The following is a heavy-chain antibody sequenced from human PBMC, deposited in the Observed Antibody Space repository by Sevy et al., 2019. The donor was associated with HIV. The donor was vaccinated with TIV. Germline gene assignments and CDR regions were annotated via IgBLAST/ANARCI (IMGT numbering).Heavy chain of an antibody. CDR1: GFTFSSYG. CDR3: AREQRSTYGGYPYYYYYGMDV. D-gene: IGHD4-17*01. CDR2: IWYDGSNK. V-gene: IGHV3-33*01. Sequence: GGSLRLSCPASGFTFSSYGMHWVRQAPGKGLEWVAVIWYDGSNKYYANSVKGRFTISRDNSKNTLYLQMNSLRAEDTAVYYCAREQRSTYGGYPYYYYYGMDVWGQGTTVTVSS. J-gene: IGHJ6*02.